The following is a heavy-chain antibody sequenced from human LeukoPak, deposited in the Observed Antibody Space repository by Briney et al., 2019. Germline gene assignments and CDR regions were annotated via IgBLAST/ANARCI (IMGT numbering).Heavy chain of an antibody. CDR3: AKAIAVAGTGDAFDI. V-gene: IGHV3-9*01. CDR2: ISWNSGSI. Sequence: GGSLRLSCAASGFTFDDYAMHWVRQAPGKGLEWVSGISWNSGSIGYADSVKGRFTISRDNAKNSLYLQMNSLRAEDTAVYYCAKAIAVAGTGDAFDIWGQGTMVTVSS. D-gene: IGHD6-19*01. CDR1: GFTFDDYA. J-gene: IGHJ3*02.